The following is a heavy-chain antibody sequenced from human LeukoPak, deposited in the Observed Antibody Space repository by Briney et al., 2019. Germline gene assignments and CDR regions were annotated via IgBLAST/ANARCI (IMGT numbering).Heavy chain of an antibody. Sequence: SGGSLRLSCATSGITFSNYWMHWVRQAPGKGLVWVSHIIQDGSATFYADSVKGRFTISRDNAKNTVYLQMNSLTDEDTAVYYCATDDYRGLGYWGQGTLVTVSS. V-gene: IGHV3-74*01. CDR1: GITFSNYW. J-gene: IGHJ4*02. CDR3: ATDDYRGLGY. D-gene: IGHD3-16*01. CDR2: IIQDGSAT.